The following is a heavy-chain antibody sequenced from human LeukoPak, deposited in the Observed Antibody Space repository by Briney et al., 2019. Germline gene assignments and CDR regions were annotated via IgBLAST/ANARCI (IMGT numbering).Heavy chain of an antibody. J-gene: IGHJ4*02. V-gene: IGHV1-8*03. CDR2: MNPNSGNT. CDR3: ARGGPYSSGWCAPKYYFDY. Sequence: ASVTVSCKASGYTFTSYDINWVRQAPGQGLEWMGWMNPNSGNTVYAQKFQGRVTITRNTSISTAYMELSSLRSEDTAVYYCARGGPYSSGWCAPKYYFDYWGQGTLVTVSS. CDR1: GYTFTSYD. D-gene: IGHD6-19*01.